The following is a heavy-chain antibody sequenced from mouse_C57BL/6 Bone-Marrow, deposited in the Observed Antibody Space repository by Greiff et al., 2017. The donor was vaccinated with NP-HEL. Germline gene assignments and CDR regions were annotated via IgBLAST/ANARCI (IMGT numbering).Heavy chain of an antibody. Sequence: QVQLQQSGPELVKPGASVKISCKASVYAFSSSWMNWVKQRPGKGLEWIGRIYPGDGDTNYNGKFKGKATLTADKSSSTAYMQLSSLTSEDSAVYFCARAEGYYYGSSDYWGQGTTLTVSS. CDR3: ARAEGYYYGSSDY. D-gene: IGHD1-1*01. J-gene: IGHJ2*01. CDR2: IYPGDGDT. V-gene: IGHV1-82*01. CDR1: VYAFSSSW.